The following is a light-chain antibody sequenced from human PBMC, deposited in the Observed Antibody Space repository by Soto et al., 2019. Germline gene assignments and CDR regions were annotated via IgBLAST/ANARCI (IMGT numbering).Light chain of an antibody. CDR1: SSNIGTNS. Sequence: QSVLAQPPSASGTPGQTVTISCSGSSSNIGTNSVNWYQQLPGAAPSLLIYNDDQRPSGVPDRFSGSKSGTSASLAISGLQSEDEADYFCAVWDETLIELFGTGTKVTVL. CDR2: NDD. J-gene: IGLJ1*01. CDR3: AVWDETLIEL. V-gene: IGLV1-44*01.